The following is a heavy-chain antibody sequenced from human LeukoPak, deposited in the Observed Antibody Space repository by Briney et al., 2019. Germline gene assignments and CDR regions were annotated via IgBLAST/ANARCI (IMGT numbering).Heavy chain of an antibody. CDR3: ARTYYYGSGSNYYFEY. V-gene: IGHV3-30-3*01. CDR1: GFTFSSFA. D-gene: IGHD3-10*01. Sequence: GRSLRLSCAASGFTFSSFAMHWVRQAPGKGLEWVAIILDDGSNKFYADSVKGRFTISRDNSKNTLYLQMNSLRAEDTAVYYCARTYYYGSGSNYYFEYWGQGTLVTVSS. CDR2: ILDDGSNK. J-gene: IGHJ4*02.